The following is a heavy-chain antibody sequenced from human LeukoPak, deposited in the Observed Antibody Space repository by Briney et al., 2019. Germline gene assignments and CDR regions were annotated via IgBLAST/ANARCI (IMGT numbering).Heavy chain of an antibody. Sequence: SETLSLTCAVYGGSFSGYYWSWIRQPPGKGLEWIGEINHSGSTNYNPSLKSRVTISVDTSKNQFSLKPSSVTAADTAVYYCARGGVRYYYYGMDVWGQGTTVTVSS. CDR2: INHSGST. CDR3: ARGGVRYYYYGMDV. J-gene: IGHJ6*02. V-gene: IGHV4-34*01. CDR1: GGSFSGYY.